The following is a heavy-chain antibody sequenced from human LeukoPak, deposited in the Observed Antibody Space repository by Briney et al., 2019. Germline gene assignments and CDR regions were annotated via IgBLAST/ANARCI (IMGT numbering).Heavy chain of an antibody. V-gene: IGHV1-69*13. CDR3: ARDRDPNSPYYYYYMDV. CDR1: GGTFSSYA. CDR2: IIPIFGTA. D-gene: IGHD2-21*01. J-gene: IGHJ6*03. Sequence: GASVKVSCKASGGTFSSYAISWVRQAPGQGLEWVGGIIPIFGTANYAQKFQGRVTITADESTSTAYMELSSLRSEDTAVYYCARDRDPNSPYYYYYMDVWGKGTTVTVSS.